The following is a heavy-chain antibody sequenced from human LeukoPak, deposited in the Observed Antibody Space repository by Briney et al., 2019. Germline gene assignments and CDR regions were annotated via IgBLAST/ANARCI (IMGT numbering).Heavy chain of an antibody. Sequence: GGSLRLSCAASGFTFSSYWMHWVRQAPGKGLVWVSRINSDGSSTSYADSVKGRFTISRDNAKNTLYLQMNSLRAEDTAVYYCARGSITILYYGMDVWGQGTTVTVSS. D-gene: IGHD3-3*01. CDR2: INSDGSST. CDR1: GFTFSSYW. CDR3: ARGSITILYYGMDV. V-gene: IGHV3-74*01. J-gene: IGHJ6*02.